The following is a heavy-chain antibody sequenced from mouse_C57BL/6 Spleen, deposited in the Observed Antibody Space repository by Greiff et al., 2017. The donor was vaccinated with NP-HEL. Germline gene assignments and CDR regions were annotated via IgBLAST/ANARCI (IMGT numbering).Heavy chain of an antibody. V-gene: IGHV1-22*01. CDR2: INPNNGGT. J-gene: IGHJ2*01. Sequence: VQLQQSGPELVKPGASVKMSCKASGYTFTDYNMHWVKQSHGKSLEWIGYINPNNGGTSYNQKFKGKATLTVNKSSSTAYMELRSLTSEDSAVYYCARWSYGQYYLDYWGQGTTLTVSS. D-gene: IGHD1-1*01. CDR3: ARWSYGQYYLDY. CDR1: GYTFTDYN.